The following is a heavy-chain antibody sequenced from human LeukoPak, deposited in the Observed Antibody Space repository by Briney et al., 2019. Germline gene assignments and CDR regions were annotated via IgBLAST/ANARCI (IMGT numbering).Heavy chain of an antibody. D-gene: IGHD2-21*02. CDR3: AKDTPIYIVVVTAIPFGY. Sequence: PGGSLRLSCAASGFTFSSYAMSWVRQAPGKGLEWVSAISGRGGSTYYADSVKGRFTISRDNSKNTLYLQMNSLRAEDTAVYYCAKDTPIYIVVVTAIPFGYWGQGTLVTVSS. J-gene: IGHJ4*02. CDR2: ISGRGGST. CDR1: GFTFSSYA. V-gene: IGHV3-23*01.